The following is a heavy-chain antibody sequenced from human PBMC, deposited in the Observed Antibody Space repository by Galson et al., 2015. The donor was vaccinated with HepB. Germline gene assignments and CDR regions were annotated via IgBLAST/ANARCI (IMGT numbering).Heavy chain of an antibody. CDR3: ARALNYYDSTYFFDY. Sequence: SVKVSCKASGYTFTGYYMHWVRQAPGQGLEWMGRINPRSGGTDYAQKLQGMVTMTRDTSINTANMDLSRLRSGDTAVYYCARALNYYDSTYFFDYWGQGTLVTVSS. J-gene: IGHJ4*02. D-gene: IGHD3-22*01. CDR1: GYTFTGYY. V-gene: IGHV1-2*06. CDR2: INPRSGGT.